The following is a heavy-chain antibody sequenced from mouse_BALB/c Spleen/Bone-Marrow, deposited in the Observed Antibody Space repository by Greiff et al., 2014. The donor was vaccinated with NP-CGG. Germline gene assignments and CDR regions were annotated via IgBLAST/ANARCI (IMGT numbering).Heavy chain of an antibody. CDR2: INPYNDGT. Sequence: VQLKESGPELVKPGASVKMSCKASGYTFTAYVMHWVKQKPGRGLEWIGYINPYNDGTNYIEKFKGKATLTSDIPSSTAYMEFISLTAEDSAVYYGAREGWLLRFDYWGQGTTLTVSS. CDR1: GYTFTAYV. J-gene: IGHJ2*01. V-gene: IGHV1-14*01. D-gene: IGHD2-3*01. CDR3: AREGWLLRFDY.